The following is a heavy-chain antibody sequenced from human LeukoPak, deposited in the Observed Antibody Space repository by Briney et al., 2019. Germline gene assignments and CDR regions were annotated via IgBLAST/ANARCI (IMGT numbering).Heavy chain of an antibody. CDR1: GGSISSYF. Sequence: PSETLSLTCTVSGGSISSYFWSWIRQPPGKGLEWIGYIYYSGSTNYNPSLKSRVTISVDTSKNQFSLKLSSVTAADTAVYYCARTIAVAGTAYFDYWGQGTLVTVSS. D-gene: IGHD6-19*01. CDR3: ARTIAVAGTAYFDY. V-gene: IGHV4-59*01. J-gene: IGHJ4*02. CDR2: IYYSGST.